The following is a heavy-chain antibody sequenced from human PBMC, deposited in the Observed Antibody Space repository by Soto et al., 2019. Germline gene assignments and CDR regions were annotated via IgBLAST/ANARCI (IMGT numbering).Heavy chain of an antibody. CDR2: IFYAGET. CDR1: GESIATGAFY. V-gene: IGHV4-31*03. CDR3: AREGDYRTWFEP. D-gene: IGHD4-17*01. Sequence: VQLEESGPGLLKPSQTLSLTCTVSGESIATGAFYWSWIRLQSGKGPEWIGSIFYAGETYYNPSLKSRVEISLDGSQNQFSLNLRSVTAADTAVYYCAREGDYRTWFEPWGPGTLVTVSS. J-gene: IGHJ5*02.